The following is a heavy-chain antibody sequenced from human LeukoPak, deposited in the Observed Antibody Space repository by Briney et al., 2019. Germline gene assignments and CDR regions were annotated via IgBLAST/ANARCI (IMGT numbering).Heavy chain of an antibody. Sequence: SETLSLTCTVSGGSISSGDYYWSWIRQPPGKGLEWIGYIYYSGSTYYNPSLKSRVTISVDTSKNQFSLKLSSVTAADTAVYYCARSNGPIAAAGAREFDYWGQGTLVTVSS. J-gene: IGHJ4*02. CDR1: GGSISSGDYY. V-gene: IGHV4-30-4*01. CDR2: IYYSGST. CDR3: ARSNGPIAAAGAREFDY. D-gene: IGHD6-13*01.